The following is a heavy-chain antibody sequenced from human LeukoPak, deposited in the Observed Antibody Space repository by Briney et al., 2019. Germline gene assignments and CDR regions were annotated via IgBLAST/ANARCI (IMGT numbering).Heavy chain of an antibody. Sequence: GSLRLSCAASGFTFSSYAMSWVRQAPGKGLEWVSALSGSGLSTYYADSVKGRFTISRDNSKNTLYLQMNCLRAEDTAVYYCAKDRRGNWNYVGFFDHWGQGTLVTVSS. CDR1: GFTFSSYA. V-gene: IGHV3-23*01. J-gene: IGHJ4*02. CDR2: LSGSGLST. CDR3: AKDRRGNWNYVGFFDH. D-gene: IGHD1-7*01.